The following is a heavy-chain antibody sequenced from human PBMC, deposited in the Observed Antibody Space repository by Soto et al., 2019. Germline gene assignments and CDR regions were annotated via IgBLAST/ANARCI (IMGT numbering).Heavy chain of an antibody. CDR2: INPKSRGA. CDR1: GYTFTDYF. CDR3: ARVTLKAGNWFDP. J-gene: IGHJ5*02. V-gene: IGHV1-2*02. Sequence: GASVKVSCKASGYTFTDYFIHWVRQAPGQGFEWMGWINPKSRGATHAPKFQGRVTMTRDTSNSTAYMELRGLTSDDTAIYYCARVTLKAGNWFDPWGQGTQVTVSS.